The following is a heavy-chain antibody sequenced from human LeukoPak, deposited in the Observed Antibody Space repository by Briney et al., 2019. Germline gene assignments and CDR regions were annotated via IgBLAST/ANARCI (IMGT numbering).Heavy chain of an antibody. D-gene: IGHD3-10*01. CDR2: IKQDGSEK. Sequence: PGGSLRLSCAASGFTFSSYWMSWIRQAPGKGLEWVANIKQDGSEKYYVDSVKGRFTISRDNAKNSLYLQMNSLRAEDTAVYYCAKANRRLLWFGELLSYFDYWGQGTLVTVSS. V-gene: IGHV3-7*01. J-gene: IGHJ4*02. CDR1: GFTFSSYW. CDR3: AKANRRLLWFGELLSYFDY.